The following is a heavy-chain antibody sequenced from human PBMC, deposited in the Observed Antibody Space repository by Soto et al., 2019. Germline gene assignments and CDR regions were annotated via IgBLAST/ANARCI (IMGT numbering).Heavy chain of an antibody. CDR3: ARDPWERLRCPMPMDV. V-gene: IGHV3-48*02. D-gene: IGHD2-2*01. J-gene: IGHJ6*02. Sequence: QPGGSLRLSCAASGFTFSSYSMNWVRQAPGKGLEWVSYISSSSSTIYYADSVKGRFTISRDNAKNSLYLQMNSLRDEDTAVYYCARDPWERLRCPMPMDVWGQGTMVTVSS. CDR1: GFTFSSYS. CDR2: ISSSSSTI.